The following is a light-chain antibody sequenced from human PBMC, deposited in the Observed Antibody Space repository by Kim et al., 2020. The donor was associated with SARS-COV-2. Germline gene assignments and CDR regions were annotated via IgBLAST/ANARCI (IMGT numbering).Light chain of an antibody. CDR1: SGSIARNY. CDR2: EDK. V-gene: IGLV6-57*04. Sequence: NFMLTQPHSVSESPGKTVTISCTRSSGSIARNYVQWYQQRPGSAPVTVIYEDKQRPSGVPDRFSGSIDSSSNSASRTISGLKAEDEADYYCQSYDATVVFGTGTKVTVL. J-gene: IGLJ1*01. CDR3: QSYDATVV.